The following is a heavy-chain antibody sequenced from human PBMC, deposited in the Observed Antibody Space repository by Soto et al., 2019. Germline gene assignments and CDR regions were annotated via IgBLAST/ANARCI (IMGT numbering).Heavy chain of an antibody. D-gene: IGHD6-6*01. Sequence: QVQLQQWGAGLLKTSKTLSLTCAVYGGSFSGYYWSWIRQPPGKGLEWIGEINHSGSTNYNPSLKSRVTISVDTSKNQFSLKLSSVTAADTAVYFCAREGRLSNWFDPWGQGTLVTVSS. CDR1: GGSFSGYY. CDR3: AREGRLSNWFDP. CDR2: INHSGST. V-gene: IGHV4-34*01. J-gene: IGHJ5*02.